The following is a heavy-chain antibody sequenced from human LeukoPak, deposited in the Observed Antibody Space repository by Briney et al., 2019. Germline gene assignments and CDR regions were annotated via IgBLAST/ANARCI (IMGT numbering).Heavy chain of an antibody. Sequence: SETLSLTCAVYGGSFSGYYWTWIRQPPGKGLEWIGEMNHSGSANYNPSLKSRVTISVDTSKNQCSLRLSSVTAADTAVYYCARVGMQWLVEEAYNWFDPWGQGTLVTVSS. CDR3: ARVGMQWLVEEAYNWFDP. V-gene: IGHV4-34*01. CDR1: GGSFSGYY. J-gene: IGHJ5*02. D-gene: IGHD6-19*01. CDR2: MNHSGSA.